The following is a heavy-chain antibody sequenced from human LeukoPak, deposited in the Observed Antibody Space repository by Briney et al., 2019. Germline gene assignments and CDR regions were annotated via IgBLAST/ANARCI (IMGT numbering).Heavy chain of an antibody. CDR3: ARCVGDCYSGTFDY. J-gene: IGHJ4*02. CDR2: ISAYNGNT. V-gene: IGHV1-18*01. CDR1: GYTFTSYA. Sequence: ASVKVSCKASGYTFTSYAMHWVRQAPGQGLEWMGWISAYNGNTNYAQKLQGRVTMTTDTSTSTAYMELRSLRSDDTAVYYCARCVGDCYSGTFDYWGQGTLVTVSS. D-gene: IGHD2-21*02.